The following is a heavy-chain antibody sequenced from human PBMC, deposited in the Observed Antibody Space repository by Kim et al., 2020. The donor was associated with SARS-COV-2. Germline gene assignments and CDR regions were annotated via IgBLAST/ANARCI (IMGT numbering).Heavy chain of an antibody. V-gene: IGHV1-3*01. CDR2: INAGNGNT. Sequence: ASVKVSCKASGYTFTSYAMHWVRQAPGQRLEWMGWINAGNGNTKYSQKFQGRVTITRDTSASTAYMELSSLRSEDTAVYYCVRGGGSYYLAFDIWGQGTMVTVSS. CDR3: VRGGGSYYLAFDI. CDR1: GYTFTSYA. D-gene: IGHD1-26*01. J-gene: IGHJ3*02.